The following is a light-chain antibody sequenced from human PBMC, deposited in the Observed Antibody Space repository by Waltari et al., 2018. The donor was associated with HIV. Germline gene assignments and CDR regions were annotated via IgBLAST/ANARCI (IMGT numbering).Light chain of an antibody. V-gene: IGLV1-40*01. CDR1: NSNIGANYD. Sequence: QSVLTQPASVSGAPGQRVALSCSGSNSNIGANYDVHWYQKFPGTAPKLLIFANTNRPSGVPDRFSGSKSGTSASLAITGLQAEDEADYYCQSYDSSLAVVFGGGTKLTVL. CDR3: QSYDSSLAVV. CDR2: ANT. J-gene: IGLJ2*01.